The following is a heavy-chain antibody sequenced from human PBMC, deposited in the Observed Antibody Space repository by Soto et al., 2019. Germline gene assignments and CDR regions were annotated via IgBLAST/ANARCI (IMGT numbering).Heavy chain of an antibody. CDR1: GGTFSRYA. CDR2: IIPIFGTA. CDR3: ARQVAALMDYYYGMDV. J-gene: IGHJ6*02. Sequence: QVQLVQSGAEVKKPGSSVKVSCKASGGTFSRYAISWVRQAPGQGLEWMGGIIPIFGTANYAQKFQGRVTITADESTSTAYMELSSLRSEDTAVYYCARQVAALMDYYYGMDVWGQGTTVTVSS. V-gene: IGHV1-69*12. D-gene: IGHD5-12*01.